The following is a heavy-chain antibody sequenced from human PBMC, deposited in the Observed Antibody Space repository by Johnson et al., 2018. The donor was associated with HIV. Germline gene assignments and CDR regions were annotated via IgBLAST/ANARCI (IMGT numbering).Heavy chain of an antibody. D-gene: IGHD2-15*01. CDR2: ISYDGRNK. CDR1: GFTFSSYA. V-gene: IGHV3-30*04. CDR3: ARGIRYCSVGNCYSDAFDI. Sequence: QVQLVESGGGVVQPWRSLRLSCAASGFTFSSYAMHWVRQAPGKGLEWVAVISYDGRNKYYADSVKVRFTISRDNSKNTLYLQMNSRRGEDTALYYGARGIRYCSVGNCYSDAFDIWGQGTMVTVSS. J-gene: IGHJ3*02.